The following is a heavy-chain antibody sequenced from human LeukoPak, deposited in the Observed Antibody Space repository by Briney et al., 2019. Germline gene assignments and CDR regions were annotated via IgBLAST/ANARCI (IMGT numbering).Heavy chain of an antibody. CDR1: GFTFTSHW. CDR2: ISVDETST. Sequence: GGSLRLSCAASGFTFTSHWMHWVRQAPGKGLVWVARISVDETSTNYADSVKGRFTISRDNAKNTLYLQMNSLRAEDTAVYYCVRDLSMWYYFDYWGQGTLVSVSS. D-gene: IGHD2-21*01. J-gene: IGHJ4*02. CDR3: VRDLSMWYYFDY. V-gene: IGHV3-74*01.